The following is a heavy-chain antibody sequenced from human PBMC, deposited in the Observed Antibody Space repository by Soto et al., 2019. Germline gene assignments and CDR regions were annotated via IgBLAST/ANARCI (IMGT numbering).Heavy chain of an antibody. CDR3: ARVVLYNWIRTGMGWGAFDI. CDR1: GFTFSSYA. V-gene: IGHV3-30-3*01. CDR2: ISYDGSNK. D-gene: IGHD1-1*01. Sequence: QPGGSLRLSCAASGFTFSSYAMHWVRQAPGKGREWVAVISYDGSNKYYADSVKGRFTISRDNSKNTLYLQMNSLRAEDTAVYYCARVVLYNWIRTGMGWGAFDIWGQGTMVTVSS. J-gene: IGHJ3*02.